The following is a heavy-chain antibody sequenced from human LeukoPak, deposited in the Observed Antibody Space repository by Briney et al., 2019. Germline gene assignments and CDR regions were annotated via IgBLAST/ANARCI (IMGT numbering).Heavy chain of an antibody. CDR2: ISWNSGSI. D-gene: IGHD5-18*01. CDR3: AKDIGRGYSYGAPDY. J-gene: IGHJ4*02. V-gene: IGHV3-9*01. Sequence: GRSLRLSCAASGFTFDDYAMHWVRPAPGKGLEWVSGISWNSGSIGYADSVKGRFTISRDNAKNSLYLQMNSLRAEDTALYYCAKDIGRGYSYGAPDYWGQGTLVTVSS. CDR1: GFTFDDYA.